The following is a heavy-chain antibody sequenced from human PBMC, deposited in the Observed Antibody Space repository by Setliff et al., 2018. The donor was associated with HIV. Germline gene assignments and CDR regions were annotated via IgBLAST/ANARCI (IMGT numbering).Heavy chain of an antibody. V-gene: IGHV1-2*02. Sequence: ASVKVSCKASGYTFIDYYIHGVRQAPGRGLEWMGWINTDNGITEYAENFQGRVAMTRDTSMRTAYMELNRLTFDDTAVYYCARDPYDTSENPYDPWGQGTLVTVSS. CDR3: ARDPYDTSENPYDP. D-gene: IGHD3-16*01. CDR1: GYTFIDYY. J-gene: IGHJ5*02. CDR2: INTDNGIT.